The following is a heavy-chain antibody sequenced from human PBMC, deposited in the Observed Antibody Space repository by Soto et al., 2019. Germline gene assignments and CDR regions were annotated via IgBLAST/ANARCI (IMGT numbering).Heavy chain of an antibody. D-gene: IGHD6-19*01. CDR1: GFTFSRFG. V-gene: IGHV3-33*01. Sequence: QVQLVESGGGVVQPGRSLRLSCAASGFTFSRFGMHWVRQAPGKGLEWVAVIWYDGSNKYYADSVKGRFTISRDNSKNTLYLQMNSLRAEDTAVYYCAREPGCSGGHFAFDIWGQGTMVTVSS. CDR3: AREPGCSGGHFAFDI. CDR2: IWYDGSNK. J-gene: IGHJ3*02.